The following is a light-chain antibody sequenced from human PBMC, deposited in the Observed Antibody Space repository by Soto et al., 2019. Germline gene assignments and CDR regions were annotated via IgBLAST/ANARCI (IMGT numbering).Light chain of an antibody. CDR1: QSVSSSH. V-gene: IGKV3-20*01. CDR3: QHYGNSLT. Sequence: DIVLTQSPGTLSLSPGESVTLSCRASQSVSSSHLAWYQQKPGQAPRLFIYGASRRATGIADRFSGSGCGTYFTLTSSRLQPEDFAVYSCQHYGNSLTFGGGTKVEIK. J-gene: IGKJ4*01. CDR2: GAS.